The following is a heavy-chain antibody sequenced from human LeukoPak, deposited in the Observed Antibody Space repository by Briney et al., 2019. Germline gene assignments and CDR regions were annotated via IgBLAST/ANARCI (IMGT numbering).Heavy chain of an antibody. CDR3: ARDRGVSPSDAFDI. CDR1: GFAFNTDS. D-gene: IGHD1-26*01. CDR2: ISGSGGST. V-gene: IGHV3-21*01. J-gene: IGHJ3*02. Sequence: PGGSLRLSCAASGFAFNTDSMNWVRQAPGKGLEWVSAISGSGGSTYYADSVKGRFTISRDNAKNSLYLQMNSLRADDTAVYYCARDRGVSPSDAFDIWGQGTMVTVSS.